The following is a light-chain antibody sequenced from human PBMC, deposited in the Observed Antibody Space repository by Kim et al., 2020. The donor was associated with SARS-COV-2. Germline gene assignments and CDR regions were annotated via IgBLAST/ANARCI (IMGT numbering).Light chain of an antibody. J-gene: IGKJ2*03. CDR2: GAS. Sequence: EIVMTQSPVTLSVSPGERATLSCRASQSVSSNLAWYQVKPGRAPRLLIYGASTRASGIPARFSGSGSGSEFTLTITSLQSEDFALYYCHQYDDWPPGDSFGQGTNLE. V-gene: IGKV3-15*01. CDR1: QSVSSN. CDR3: HQYDDWPPGDS.